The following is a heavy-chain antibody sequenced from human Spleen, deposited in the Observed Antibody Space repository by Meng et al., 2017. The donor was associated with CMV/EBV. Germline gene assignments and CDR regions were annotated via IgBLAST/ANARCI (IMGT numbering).Heavy chain of an antibody. J-gene: IGHJ4*02. CDR3: AREGSYGDFDY. Sequence: HLHESGPGLVKPSETLSLTCTVSGGSISSSSYYWGWIRQPPGKGLEWIGSIYYSGSTYYNPSLKSRVTISVDTSKNQFSLKLSSVTAADTAVYYCAREGSYGDFDYWGQGTLVTVSS. CDR2: IYYSGST. V-gene: IGHV4-39*07. CDR1: GGSISSSSYY. D-gene: IGHD5-18*01.